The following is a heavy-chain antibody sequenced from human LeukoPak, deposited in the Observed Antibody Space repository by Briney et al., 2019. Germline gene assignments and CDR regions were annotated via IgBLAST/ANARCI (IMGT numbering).Heavy chain of an antibody. D-gene: IGHD6-13*01. CDR2: INHSGRT. CDR3: ASSTSWAAAAGDY. CDR1: GGSLSGYY. Sequence: PSETLSLTCAVYGGSLSGYYWNWIRQPPGKGLEWIGEINHSGRTKYNPSLKSRVTISVDTSKNQFSLKLSSVTAADTAVYYCASSTSWAAAAGDYWGQGTLVTVSS. J-gene: IGHJ4*02. V-gene: IGHV4-34*01.